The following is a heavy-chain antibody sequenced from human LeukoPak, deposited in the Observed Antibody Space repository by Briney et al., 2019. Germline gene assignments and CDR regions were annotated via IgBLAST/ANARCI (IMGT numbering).Heavy chain of an antibody. D-gene: IGHD2-8*01. CDR1: GGSISSGSYY. V-gene: IGHV4-61*02. Sequence: SETLSLTCTVSGGSISSGSYYRRWIRQPAGKGMEWIGRIYTSGSTNYNPSLKSRVTISVDTSKNQFSLKLSSVTAADTAVYYCASGYCTNGVCPNYFDYWGQGTLVTVSS. J-gene: IGHJ4*02. CDR3: ASGYCTNGVCPNYFDY. CDR2: IYTSGST.